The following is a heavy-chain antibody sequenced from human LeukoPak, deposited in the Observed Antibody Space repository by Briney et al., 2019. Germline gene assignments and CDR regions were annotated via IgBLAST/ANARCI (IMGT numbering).Heavy chain of an antibody. Sequence: PSETLSLTCAVYGGSFSGYYWSWIRQPPGKGLEWIGYIYYSGSTNYNPSLKSRVTISVDTSKNQFSLKLSSVTAADTAVYYCARANHGTWLRTWYFDLWGRGTLVTVSS. D-gene: IGHD3-22*01. CDR2: IYYSGST. J-gene: IGHJ2*01. V-gene: IGHV4-59*01. CDR3: ARANHGTWLRTWYFDL. CDR1: GGSFSGYY.